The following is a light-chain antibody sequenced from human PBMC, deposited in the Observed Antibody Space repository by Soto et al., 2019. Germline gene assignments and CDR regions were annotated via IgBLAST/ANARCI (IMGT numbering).Light chain of an antibody. CDR1: QNIYSN. V-gene: IGKV3-15*01. CDR2: RAS. Sequence: EVVLTQSPGTLSLSRGERVTLSCWASQNIYSNLGWYQQRPGQAPRLIIYRASARPTGIPARFSGSGSGTEFTLTISSLQSEDFATYYCQQYHNLWSFGRGTKVDIK. J-gene: IGKJ1*01. CDR3: QQYHNLWS.